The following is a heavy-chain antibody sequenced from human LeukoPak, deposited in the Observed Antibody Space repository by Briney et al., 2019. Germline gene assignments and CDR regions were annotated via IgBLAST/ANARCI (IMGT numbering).Heavy chain of an antibody. CDR2: INSDGSDT. CDR3: ARSAGYYGMDV. Sequence: GGSLRLSCAASGFTFSSYWMHWVRQAPGKGLVWVSRINSDGSDTSYVDSVKGRFTISRDNAKNTLYLQMNSLRAEDTAVYYCARSAGYYGMDVWGQGTTVTVSS. V-gene: IGHV3-74*01. J-gene: IGHJ6*02. CDR1: GFTFSSYW. D-gene: IGHD3-10*01.